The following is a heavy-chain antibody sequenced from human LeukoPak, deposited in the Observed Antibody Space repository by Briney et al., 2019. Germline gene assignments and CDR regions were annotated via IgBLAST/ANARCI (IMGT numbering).Heavy chain of an antibody. V-gene: IGHV3-20*04. CDR3: ARESGSSHLSVYYYYMDV. CDR1: GFTFDDYG. CDR2: INWNGGST. Sequence: PGGSLRLSCAASGFTFDDYGMSWVRQAPGKGLEWVSGINWNGGSTGYADSVEGRFTISRDNAKNSLYLQMNSLRAEDTALYYCARESGSSHLSVYYYYMDVWGKGTTVTVSS. D-gene: IGHD5-12*01. J-gene: IGHJ6*03.